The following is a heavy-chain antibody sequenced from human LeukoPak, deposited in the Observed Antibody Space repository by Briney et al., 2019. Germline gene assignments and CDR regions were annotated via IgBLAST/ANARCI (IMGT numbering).Heavy chain of an antibody. V-gene: IGHV4-59*08. CDR3: AGAKIGVAGFFDN. CDR2: IYYSGST. J-gene: IGHJ4*02. D-gene: IGHD6-19*01. CDR1: GGSISSYY. Sequence: SETLSLTCTVSGGSISSYYWSWIRQPPGKGLEWIGYIYYSGSTNHNPSLKSRVTISVDTSKNQFSLKLTSVTAADTAVYYCAGAKIGVAGFFDNWGQGTLVTVSS.